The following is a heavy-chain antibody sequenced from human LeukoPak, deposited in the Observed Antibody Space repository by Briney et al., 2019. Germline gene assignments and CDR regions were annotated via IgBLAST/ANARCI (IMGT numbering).Heavy chain of an antibody. CDR2: ISAYNGNT. CDR3: ARVLIVGARSYYFDY. J-gene: IGHJ4*02. CDR1: GGAFSSYA. V-gene: IGHV1-18*01. D-gene: IGHD1-26*01. Sequence: ASVKVSCKASGGAFSSYAISWVRQAPGQGLEWMGWISAYNGNTNYAQKLQGRVTMTTDTSTSTAYMELRSLRSDDTAVYYCARVLIVGARSYYFDYWGQGTLVTVSS.